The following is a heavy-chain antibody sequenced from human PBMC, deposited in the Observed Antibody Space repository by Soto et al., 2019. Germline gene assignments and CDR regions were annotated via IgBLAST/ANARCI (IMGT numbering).Heavy chain of an antibody. J-gene: IGHJ4*02. D-gene: IGHD3-10*01. Sequence: ASVKVSCKASGYMFISYGMNWVRQAPGQGLEWMGWISGYNGNTKYAQNLQGRVTMTTDTSTSTAYMEMRSLRSDDTAVYYCVRDWDGSGSYYTDYWGPGTLVTVSS. V-gene: IGHV1-18*01. CDR1: GYMFISYG. CDR2: ISGYNGNT. CDR3: VRDWDGSGSYYTDY.